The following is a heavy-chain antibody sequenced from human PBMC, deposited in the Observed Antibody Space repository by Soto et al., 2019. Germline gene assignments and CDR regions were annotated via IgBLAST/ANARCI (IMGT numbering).Heavy chain of an antibody. CDR2: ISAYNGNT. CDR1: GYTFTSYG. CDR3: ARALYYYDSSVGDY. J-gene: IGHJ4*02. Sequence: ASVKVSCKAAGYTFTSYGSSWVRQAPGQGLEWMGWISAYNGNTNYAQKLQGRVTMTTDTSTSTAYMELRSLRSDDTAVYYCARALYYYDSSVGDYWGQGTLVTVSS. V-gene: IGHV1-18*01. D-gene: IGHD3-22*01.